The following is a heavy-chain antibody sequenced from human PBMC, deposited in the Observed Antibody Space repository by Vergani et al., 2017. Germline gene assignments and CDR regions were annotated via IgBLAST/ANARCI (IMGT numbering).Heavy chain of an antibody. CDR3: VKDNDYDAYGPFDL. J-gene: IGHJ2*01. D-gene: IGHD3-16*01. CDR1: GFTSAGYA. V-gene: IGHV3-9*02. Sequence: EVQLEESGGGLVLPGRSLRLSCVASGFTSAGYAMHWVRQAPGKGLEWVSGIDRNYGVKNGNSFEGRFSISRDNAKKAVFLQMNNLRHEDTALYCCVKDNDYDAYGPFDLWGRGTLVTVSS. CDR2: IDRNYGVK.